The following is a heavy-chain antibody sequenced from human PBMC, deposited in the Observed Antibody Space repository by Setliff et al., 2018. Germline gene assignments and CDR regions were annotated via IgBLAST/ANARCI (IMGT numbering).Heavy chain of an antibody. J-gene: IGHJ6*03. Sequence: PSETLSLTCAVYGGSFSNYYWSWIRQPPGKGLEWIGEIHHSGSTNNNPSLESRVTISVDTSKNQFSLRLSSVAAAETSVYYCARAYSSGGYYMDVWGKGTTVTVSS. CDR1: GGSFSNYY. CDR2: IHHSGST. D-gene: IGHD6-19*01. CDR3: ARAYSSGGYYMDV. V-gene: IGHV4-34*01.